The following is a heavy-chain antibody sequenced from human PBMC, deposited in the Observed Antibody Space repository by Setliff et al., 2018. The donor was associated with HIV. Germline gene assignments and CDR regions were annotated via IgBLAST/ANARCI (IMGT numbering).Heavy chain of an antibody. CDR1: GFSFSDYY. Sequence: GGSLRLSCAASGFSFSDYYMTWVRQAPGRGLEWVSYITSSGTTTLYGDSMRGRFTASRDNAISTAYLQWSSLKASDTGMYYCARAGRGGGSYWTFDYWGQGTLVTVSS. D-gene: IGHD1-26*01. J-gene: IGHJ4*02. V-gene: IGHV3-11*01. CDR3: ARAGRGGGSYWTFDY. CDR2: ITSSGTTT.